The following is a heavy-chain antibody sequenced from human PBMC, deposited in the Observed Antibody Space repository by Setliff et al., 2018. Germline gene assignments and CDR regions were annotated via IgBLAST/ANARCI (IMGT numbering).Heavy chain of an antibody. CDR1: GASISSYY. Sequence: SETLSLTCTVSGASISSYYWSWIRQPPGKGLEWIGYIYTSGGTNYNPSLKSRVTISVDASKNQFSLNLNSVTAADTAIYYCARGLNSDSWTFAYWGQGSLVTVSS. J-gene: IGHJ4*02. V-gene: IGHV4-4*08. CDR2: IYTSGGT. D-gene: IGHD2-15*01. CDR3: ARGLNSDSWTFAY.